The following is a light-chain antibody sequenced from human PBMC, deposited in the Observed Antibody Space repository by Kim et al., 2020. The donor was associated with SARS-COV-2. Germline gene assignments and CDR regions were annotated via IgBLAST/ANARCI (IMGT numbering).Light chain of an antibody. J-gene: IGKJ1*01. V-gene: IGKV3-15*01. CDR1: QTIKNR. CDR2: DAT. CDR3: QQSNDWPPLT. Sequence: SPGERATLSCRASQTIKNRLVWYQHKPGQAPRRLIYDATTRATGVPARFIGSGSETDFTLTISSLQSEDFAVYYCQQSNDWPPLTFGQGTKVDIK.